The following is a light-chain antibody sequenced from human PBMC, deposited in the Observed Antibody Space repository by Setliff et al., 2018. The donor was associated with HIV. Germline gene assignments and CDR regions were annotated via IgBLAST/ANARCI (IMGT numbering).Light chain of an antibody. CDR3: CSNTGSNTYV. V-gene: IGLV2-23*01. CDR1: SSDIGRYNL. Sequence: QSVLTQPASVSGSPGQSITISCTGTSSDIGRYNLVSWYKQYPGKAPKLMIYQATKRPSGVSNRFSGSKSGNTASLTISGLQAEDEADYYCCSNTGSNTYVFGSGTKVTVL. CDR2: QAT. J-gene: IGLJ1*01.